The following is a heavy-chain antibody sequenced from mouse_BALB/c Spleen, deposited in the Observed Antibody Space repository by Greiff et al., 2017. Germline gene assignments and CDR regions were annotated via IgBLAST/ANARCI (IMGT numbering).Heavy chain of an antibody. Sequence: VQLQQSGPGLVAPSQSLSITCTVSGFSLTSYGVHWVRQPPGKGLEWLGVIWAGGSTNYNSALMSRLSISKDNSKSQVFLKMNSLQTDDTAMYYCARDRDYYGSSYAWFAYWGQGTLVTVSA. CDR3: ARDRDYYGSSYAWFAY. CDR2: IWAGGST. V-gene: IGHV2-9*02. CDR1: GFSLTSYG. D-gene: IGHD1-1*01. J-gene: IGHJ3*01.